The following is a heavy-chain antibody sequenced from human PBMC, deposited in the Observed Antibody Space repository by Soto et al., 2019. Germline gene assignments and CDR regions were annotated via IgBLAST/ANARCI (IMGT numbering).Heavy chain of an antibody. D-gene: IGHD3-22*01. V-gene: IGHV5-51*01. CDR3: ARVTYYYDSSGPGAFDI. CDR1: GYSFTSYW. CDR2: IYPGDSDT. Sequence: PGESLKISCKGSGYSFTSYWIGWVRQMPGKGLGWMGIIYPGDSDTRYSPSFQGQVTISADKSISTAYLQWSSLKASDTAMYYCARVTYYYDSSGPGAFDIWGQGTMVTVSS. J-gene: IGHJ3*02.